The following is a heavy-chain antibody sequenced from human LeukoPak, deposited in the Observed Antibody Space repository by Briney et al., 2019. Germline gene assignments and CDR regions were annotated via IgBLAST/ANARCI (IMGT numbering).Heavy chain of an antibody. J-gene: IGHJ4*02. CDR1: GASIRSYH. V-gene: IGHV4-59*01. CDR2: IYYSGST. CDR3: AREVEATNYFDY. Sequence: PSETLSLTCTVSGASIRSYHWSWIRQPPGKGLEWIGYIYYSGSTNYNPSLKSRVTISLDTSKNQFSLRLSSVTAADTAVYYCAREVEATNYFDYWGQGTLVTVSS. D-gene: IGHD1-26*01.